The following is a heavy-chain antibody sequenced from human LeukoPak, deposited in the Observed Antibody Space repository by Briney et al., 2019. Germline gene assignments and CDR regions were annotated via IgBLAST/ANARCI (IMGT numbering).Heavy chain of an antibody. J-gene: IGHJ4*02. Sequence: PSETLSLTCAVYGGSFSGYYWSWIRQPPGKGLEWIGEINHSGSTNYNPSLKSRVTISVDTSKNQFSLKLSSVTAADTAVYYCARGTVLRFLEWLLIQDHYFDYWGQGTLVTVSS. V-gene: IGHV4-34*01. D-gene: IGHD3-3*01. CDR3: ARGTVLRFLEWLLIQDHYFDY. CDR1: GGSFSGYY. CDR2: INHSGST.